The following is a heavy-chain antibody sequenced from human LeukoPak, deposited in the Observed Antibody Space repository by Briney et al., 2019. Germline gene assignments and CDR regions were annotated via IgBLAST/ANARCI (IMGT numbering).Heavy chain of an antibody. V-gene: IGHV3-30-3*01. Sequence: GGSLRLSCAASGFTFSSYAMHWVRQAPGKGLEWVAVISYDGSNKYYADSVKGRFTISRDNSKNTLYLQMNSLRAEDTAVYYCARGRGGYDGEGVGYFDYWGQGTLVTVSS. D-gene: IGHD5-12*01. CDR3: ARGRGGYDGEGVGYFDY. CDR1: GFTFSSYA. J-gene: IGHJ4*02. CDR2: ISYDGSNK.